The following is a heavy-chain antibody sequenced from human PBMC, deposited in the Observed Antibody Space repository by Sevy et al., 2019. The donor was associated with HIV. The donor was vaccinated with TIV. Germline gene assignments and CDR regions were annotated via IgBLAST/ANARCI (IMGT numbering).Heavy chain of an antibody. CDR1: GFTLSSYG. V-gene: IGHV3-33*01. Sequence: GGSLRLSCAASGFTLSSYGMHWVRQAPGKGLEWVAVIRYDGSNKYYADSVKGRFTISRDNSKNTLYLRMNSLRAEDTAGYYCARDRLGITISAEWGGGMDVWGQGTTVTVSS. J-gene: IGHJ6*02. D-gene: IGHD3-3*01. CDR3: ARDRLGITISAEWGGGMDV. CDR2: IRYDGSNK.